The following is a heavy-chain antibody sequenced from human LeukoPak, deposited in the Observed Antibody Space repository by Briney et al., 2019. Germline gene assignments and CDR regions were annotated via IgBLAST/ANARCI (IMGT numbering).Heavy chain of an antibody. CDR3: ARGQLGEDY. V-gene: IGHV4-34*01. D-gene: IGHD3-16*01. J-gene: IGHJ4*02. Sequence: SETLSLTCAVYGGSFSGYYWSWIRQPPGKGLEWIGEINHSGSTNYNPSLKSRVTISVDASKNQFSLKLSSVTAADTAVYYCARGQLGEDYWGQGTLVTVSS. CDR2: INHSGST. CDR1: GGSFSGYY.